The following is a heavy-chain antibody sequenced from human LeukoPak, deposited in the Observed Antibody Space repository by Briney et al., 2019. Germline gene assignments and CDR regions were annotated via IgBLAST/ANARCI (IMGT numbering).Heavy chain of an antibody. J-gene: IGHJ6*02. CDR1: GGTFSSYA. D-gene: IGHD5-12*01. Sequence: ASVKVSCKASGGTFSSYAISWVRQAPGQGLEWMGGIIPIFGTANYAQKFQGRVTITADESTSTAYMELSSLRSEDTAVYYCARGPYSGYYYYYGMDVWGQGTTVTVSS. CDR3: ARGPYSGYYYYYGMDV. V-gene: IGHV1-69*13. CDR2: IIPIFGTA.